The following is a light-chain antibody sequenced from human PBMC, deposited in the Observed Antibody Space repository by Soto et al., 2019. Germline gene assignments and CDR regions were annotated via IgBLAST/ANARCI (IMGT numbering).Light chain of an antibody. CDR3: QQYNSYPWT. V-gene: IGKV1-5*01. CDR2: DAS. CDR1: QSISSW. Sequence: MTQSPSTLAASVGDRVTITCRASQSISSWLAWYQQKPGKAPKILIYDASSLERGVPSRFRGSGSGTEFTLTITSLQPDDFATYYCQQYNSYPWTFGRGTKV. J-gene: IGKJ1*01.